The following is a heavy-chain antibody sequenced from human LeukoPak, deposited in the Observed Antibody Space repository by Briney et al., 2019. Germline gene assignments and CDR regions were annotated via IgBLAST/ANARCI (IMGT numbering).Heavy chain of an antibody. D-gene: IGHD1-1*01. CDR2: ISKDGTND. CDR1: GFIFSSHT. V-gene: IGHV3-30-3*01. CDR3: ARSTLGTMTRLGDY. Sequence: QPRGSLRLSCAASGFIFSSHTMHWIRQAPGKGLEWVALISKDGTNDYYADSVKGRFTISRDNSKNTLYLQMNSLISEDTAVYYCARSTLGTMTRLGDYWGQGTLVTVSS. J-gene: IGHJ4*02.